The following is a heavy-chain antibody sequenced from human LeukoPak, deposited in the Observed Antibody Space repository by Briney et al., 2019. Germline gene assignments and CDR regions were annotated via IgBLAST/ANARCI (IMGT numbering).Heavy chain of an antibody. J-gene: IGHJ4*02. V-gene: IGHV4-31*03. Sequence: SETLSLTCTVSGDSISSGGYYWSWIRQHPGKGLEWIGYIYYSGTTYYNPSLKSRLTISVDTSKNQFSLSLSSVTAADTAVYYCARDREGYNFLDYWGQGTLVTVSS. CDR1: GDSISSGGYY. D-gene: IGHD5-24*01. CDR3: ARDREGYNFLDY. CDR2: IYYSGTT.